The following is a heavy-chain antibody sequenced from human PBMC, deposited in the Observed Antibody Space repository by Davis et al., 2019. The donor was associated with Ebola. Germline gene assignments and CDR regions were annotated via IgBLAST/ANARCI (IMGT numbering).Heavy chain of an antibody. CDR2: IYHNGKI. V-gene: IGHV4-30-2*01. J-gene: IGHJ4*02. Sequence: PSETLSLTCAISGGSISSGGYSWSWIRQPPGKGLEWIGYIYHNGKIYYNPSLRGRGTISVDRSKNQFSLRLTSVTAADTAVYYCARGFGGVPFEYWGQGSLVTVSS. CDR3: ARGFGGVPFEY. CDR1: GGSISSGGYS. D-gene: IGHD3-16*01.